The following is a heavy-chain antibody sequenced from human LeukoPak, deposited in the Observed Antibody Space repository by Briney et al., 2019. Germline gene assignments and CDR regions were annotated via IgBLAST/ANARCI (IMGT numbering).Heavy chain of an antibody. CDR3: ARDLVAAIRSGFDY. CDR1: GFTFSSYG. J-gene: IGHJ4*02. D-gene: IGHD2-15*01. Sequence: PGGSLRLSCAASGFTFSSYGMHWVRQAPGKGLEWVAVIWYDGSNKYYADSVKGRFTISRDNSKNTLCLQMNSLRAEDTAVYYCARDLVAAIRSGFDYWGQGTLVTVSS. V-gene: IGHV3-33*01. CDR2: IWYDGSNK.